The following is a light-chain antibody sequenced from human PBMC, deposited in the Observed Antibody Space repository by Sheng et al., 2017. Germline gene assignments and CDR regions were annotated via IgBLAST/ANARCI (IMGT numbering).Light chain of an antibody. Sequence: EIVLTQSPGTLSLSPGERVTLSCRASQSVSDNYLAWYQQKPGQAPRLLIYGASSRATGIPDRFSGSGSGTDFTLIISRLEPEDFAVYYCQQYGSSPPYSFGQGTKLEIK. J-gene: IGKJ2*03. CDR2: GAS. V-gene: IGKV3-20*01. CDR1: QSVSDNY. CDR3: QQYGSSPPYS.